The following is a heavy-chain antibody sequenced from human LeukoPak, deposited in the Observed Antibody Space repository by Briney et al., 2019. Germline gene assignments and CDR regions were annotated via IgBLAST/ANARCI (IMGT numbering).Heavy chain of an antibody. CDR3: ARDRGGSLEPMDV. J-gene: IGHJ6*02. V-gene: IGHV3-21*01. D-gene: IGHD3-10*01. CDR1: GFTFSSYS. CDR2: ISSSSYI. Sequence: PGGSLGLSCAASGFTFSSYSMNWVRQAPGKGLEWVSSISSSSYIYYADSVKGRFTISRDNAKNSLYLQMNSLRAEDTAVYYCARDRGGSLEPMDVWGQGTTVTVSS.